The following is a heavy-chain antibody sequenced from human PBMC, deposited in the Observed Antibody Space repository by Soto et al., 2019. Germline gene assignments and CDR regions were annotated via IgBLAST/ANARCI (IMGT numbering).Heavy chain of an antibody. V-gene: IGHV3-30*18. CDR3: AKDSEGSSWYVPVDY. D-gene: IGHD6-13*01. CDR1: GFTFSSYG. CDR2: ISYDGSNK. J-gene: IGHJ4*02. Sequence: PGGSLRLSCAASGFTFSSYGMHWVRQAPGKGLEWVAVISYDGSNKYYADSVKGRFTISRDNSKNTLYLQMNSLRAEDTAVYYCAKDSEGSSWYVPVDYWGQGTLVTVSS.